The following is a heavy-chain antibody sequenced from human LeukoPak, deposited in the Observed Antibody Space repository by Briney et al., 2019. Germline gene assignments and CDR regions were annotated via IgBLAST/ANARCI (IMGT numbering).Heavy chain of an antibody. CDR2: INPNSGGT. D-gene: IGHD4-17*01. V-gene: IGHV1-2*02. Sequence: ASVKVSCKASGYTFTGYYMHWVRQAPGQGLEWMGWINPNSGGTNYAQKFQGRVTMTRDTSISTAYMELSRLRSDDTTVYYCARDMAVTTGIDYWGQGTLVTVSS. CDR3: ARDMAVTTGIDY. CDR1: GYTFTGYY. J-gene: IGHJ4*02.